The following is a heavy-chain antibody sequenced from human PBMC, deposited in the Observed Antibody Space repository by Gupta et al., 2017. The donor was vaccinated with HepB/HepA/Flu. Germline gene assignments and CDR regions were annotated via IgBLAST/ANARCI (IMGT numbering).Heavy chain of an antibody. D-gene: IGHD3-9*01. CDR2: IYHSGST. Sequence: QVQLQESGPGLVKPSGTLSLTCAVSGGSISSSNWWSWVRQPPGKGLEWIGEIYHSGSTNYNPSLKSRVTISVDKSKNQFSLKLSSVTAADTAVYYCAMLTYYDILTGFRPSDYWGQGTLVTVSS. J-gene: IGHJ4*02. V-gene: IGHV4-4*02. CDR1: GGSISSSNW. CDR3: AMLTYYDILTGFRPSDY.